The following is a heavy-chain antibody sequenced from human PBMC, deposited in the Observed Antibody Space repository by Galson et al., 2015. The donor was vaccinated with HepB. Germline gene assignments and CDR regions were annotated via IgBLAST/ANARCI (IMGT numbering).Heavy chain of an antibody. V-gene: IGHV1-46*01. CDR3: ARDPSEYDFWSGYSYYFDY. CDR2: INPSGGST. D-gene: IGHD3-3*01. J-gene: IGHJ4*02. Sequence: SVKVSCKASGYTFTSYYMHWVRQAPGQGLEWMGIINPSGGSTSYAQKFQGRVTMTRDTSTSTVYMELSSLRSEDTAVYYCARDPSEYDFWSGYSYYFDYWGQGTLVTVSS. CDR1: GYTFTSYY.